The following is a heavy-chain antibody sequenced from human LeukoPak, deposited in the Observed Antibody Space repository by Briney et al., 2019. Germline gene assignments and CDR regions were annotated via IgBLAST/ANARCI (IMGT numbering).Heavy chain of an antibody. Sequence: ASVTVSCKASGGTFSSYAISWVRQAPGQGLEWMGRIIPILGIANYAQKFQGRVTITADKSTSTAYMELSSLRSEDTAVYYCARAPRVEMATDYYYYYGMDVWGQGTTVTVSS. D-gene: IGHD5-24*01. CDR1: GGTFSSYA. V-gene: IGHV1-69*04. CDR2: IIPILGIA. CDR3: ARAPRVEMATDYYYYYGMDV. J-gene: IGHJ6*02.